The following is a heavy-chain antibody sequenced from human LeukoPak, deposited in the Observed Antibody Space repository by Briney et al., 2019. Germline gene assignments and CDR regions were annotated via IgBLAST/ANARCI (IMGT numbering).Heavy chain of an antibody. CDR3: ARDRPYSSSPSYYYGMDV. CDR1: GGSFSGYY. CDR2: INHSGST. J-gene: IGHJ6*02. V-gene: IGHV4-34*01. Sequence: SETLSLTCAVYGGSFSGYYWSWIRQPPGKGLEWIGEINHSGSTDYNPSLKSRVTISVDTSKNQFSLKLSSVTAADTAVYYCARDRPYSSSPSYYYGMDVWGQGTTVTVSS. D-gene: IGHD6-6*01.